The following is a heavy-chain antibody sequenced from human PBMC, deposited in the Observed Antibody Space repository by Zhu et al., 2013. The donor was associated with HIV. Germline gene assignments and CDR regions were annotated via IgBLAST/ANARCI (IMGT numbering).Heavy chain of an antibody. D-gene: IGHD3-22*01. CDR2: IIPMFGTA. CDR3: ARDHNSGYYSYFDY. V-gene: IGHV1-69*01. J-gene: IGHJ4*02. Sequence: QVQLVQSGAEVKKPGASVKVSCKASGYTFTGYYMHWVRQAPGQGLEWMGGIIPMFGTANYAQKFQGRVTITADESTSTAYMQLSSLRSEDTAVYYCARDHNSGYYSYFDYWGQGTLVTVSS. CDR1: GYTFTGYY.